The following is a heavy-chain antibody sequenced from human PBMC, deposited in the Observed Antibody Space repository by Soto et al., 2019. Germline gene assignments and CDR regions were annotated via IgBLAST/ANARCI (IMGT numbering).Heavy chain of an antibody. V-gene: IGHV1-69*01. CDR1: GGTFSSYA. CDR3: AREGISAAGLDAFDI. D-gene: IGHD6-13*01. CDR2: IIPIFGTA. Sequence: QVQLVQSGAEVKKPGSSVKVSCKASGGTFSSYAISWVRQAPGQGLEWMGGIIPIFGTANYAQKFQVRVTIPADDSTSTAYMELSSLRSEDTAVYYCAREGISAAGLDAFDILGQGTMVTVSS. J-gene: IGHJ3*02.